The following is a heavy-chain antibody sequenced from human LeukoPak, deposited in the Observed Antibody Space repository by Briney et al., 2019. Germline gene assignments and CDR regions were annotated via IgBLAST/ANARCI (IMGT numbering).Heavy chain of an antibody. J-gene: IGHJ4*02. CDR2: MYYSGIT. Sequence: SETLSLTCSVSGDSIRRYYWSWIRQSPGKGLEWVGLMYYSGITNYNPSLQSRVTMSLDTSKNHFSLTVNSVTAADTAVYYCATFFGGSSGYFDYWGQGTLVTVSS. V-gene: IGHV4-59*01. D-gene: IGHD4-23*01. CDR3: ATFFGGSSGYFDY. CDR1: GDSIRRYY.